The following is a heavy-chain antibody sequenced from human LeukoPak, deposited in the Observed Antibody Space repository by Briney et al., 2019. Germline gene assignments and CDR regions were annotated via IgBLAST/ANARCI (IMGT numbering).Heavy chain of an antibody. Sequence: GESLWISCKGSGYSFTSYWISWVRQMPGKGLERTGRIDPSDSYTNYSPSFQGHVTISADKSISTAYLQWSSLKASDTAMYYCARHNEQQLAEFDYWGQGTLVTVSS. V-gene: IGHV5-10-1*01. CDR1: GYSFTSYW. CDR3: ARHNEQQLAEFDY. CDR2: IDPSDSYT. D-gene: IGHD6-13*01. J-gene: IGHJ4*02.